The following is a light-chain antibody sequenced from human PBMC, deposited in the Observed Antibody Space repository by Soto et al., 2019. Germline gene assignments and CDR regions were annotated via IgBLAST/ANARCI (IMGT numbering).Light chain of an antibody. CDR1: NSDVGNYNL. Sequence: QSALTQPASVSGSPGQSITISCTGANSDVGNYNLVSWYQQHPDRAPKLIIYEGSNRPSGVSDRFSGSKSGNTVSLTISGLQAEDEADYYCFSYANSRPWGYVFGTGTKLTVL. CDR2: EGS. J-gene: IGLJ1*01. CDR3: FSYANSRPWGYV. V-gene: IGLV2-23*01.